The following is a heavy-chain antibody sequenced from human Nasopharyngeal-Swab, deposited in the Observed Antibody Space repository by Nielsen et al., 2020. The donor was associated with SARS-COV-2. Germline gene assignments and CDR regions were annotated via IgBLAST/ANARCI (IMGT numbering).Heavy chain of an antibody. Sequence: ASVKVSCKASGYTFSNYAMNWVRQAPGQGPEWMGWININTGNPTYAQGFTGRFVFSLDTSVSPAYLQISSLKAEDPAVNYCARLRLQYSLRPLPNFDSWGKGTLVTVSS. D-gene: IGHD4-11*01. V-gene: IGHV7-4-1*02. CDR1: GYTFSNYA. CDR2: ININTGNP. CDR3: ARLRLQYSLRPLPNFDS. J-gene: IGHJ4*02.